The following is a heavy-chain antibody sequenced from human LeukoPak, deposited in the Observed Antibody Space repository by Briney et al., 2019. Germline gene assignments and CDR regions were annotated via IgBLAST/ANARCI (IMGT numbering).Heavy chain of an antibody. CDR2: ISSSGSTI. V-gene: IGHV3-48*03. D-gene: IGHD3-10*02. CDR1: GFTFSSYE. Sequence: GRSLRLSCAASGFTFSSYEMNWVRQAPGKGLEWVSYISSSGSTIYYADSVKGRFTISRDNTKNSLYLEMSSLRGEDAAVYYCAELGITMIGGVWGKGTTVTISS. CDR3: AELGITMIGGV. J-gene: IGHJ6*04.